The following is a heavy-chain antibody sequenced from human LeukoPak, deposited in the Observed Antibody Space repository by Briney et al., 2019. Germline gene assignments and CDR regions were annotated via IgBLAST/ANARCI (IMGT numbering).Heavy chain of an antibody. V-gene: IGHV4-59*08. Sequence: SETLSLTCTVSGGSISSYYWSWIRQPPGKGLEWIGYISYSGSTNYNPSLKSRVTISVDTSKNQFSLKLTSVTAADTAVYYCARHSICFDPWGQGTLVTVSS. CDR1: GGSISSYY. J-gene: IGHJ5*02. CDR3: ARHSICFDP. CDR2: ISYSGST.